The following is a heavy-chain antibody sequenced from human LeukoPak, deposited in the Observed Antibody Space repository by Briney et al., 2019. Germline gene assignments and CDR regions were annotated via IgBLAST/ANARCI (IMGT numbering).Heavy chain of an antibody. CDR1: GSTFTSYA. Sequence: ASVKVSCEASGSTFTSYAMNWVRQAPGQGLEWMGWINTNTGNPTYAQGFTGRFVFSLDTSVSTAYLQISSLKAEDTAVYYCARDRIAAAGTQLGYWGQGTLVTVSS. D-gene: IGHD6-13*01. CDR2: INTNTGNP. J-gene: IGHJ4*02. V-gene: IGHV7-4-1*02. CDR3: ARDRIAAAGTQLGY.